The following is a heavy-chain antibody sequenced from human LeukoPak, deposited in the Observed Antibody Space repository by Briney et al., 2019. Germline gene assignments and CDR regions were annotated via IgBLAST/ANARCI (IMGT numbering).Heavy chain of an antibody. V-gene: IGHV3-30*02. Sequence: AGSLTLSCAASGFTFSSFDMHWVRQAPGQGLEWVTFIRYDGSHKYYADSVKGRFTISRDNSNNTLYMQMGSLRIEDTAVYYCAKAGGTYYPDHFDPGGQGTLVTVSS. J-gene: IGHJ5*02. CDR3: AKAGGTYYPDHFDP. D-gene: IGHD3-10*01. CDR2: IRYDGSHK. CDR1: GFTFSSFD.